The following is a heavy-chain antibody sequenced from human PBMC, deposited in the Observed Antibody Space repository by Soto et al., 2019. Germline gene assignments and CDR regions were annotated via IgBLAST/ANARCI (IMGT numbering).Heavy chain of an antibody. J-gene: IGHJ5*02. CDR2: IWYDGSNK. Sequence: GGSLRLSCAASGFTFSSYGMHWVRQAPGKGLEWVAVIWYDGSNKYYADSVKGRFTISRDNSKNTLYLQMNSLRAEDTAVYYCARDRENVVGPFDPWGQGTLVTAPQ. CDR1: GFTFSSYG. D-gene: IGHD2-15*01. V-gene: IGHV3-33*01. CDR3: ARDRENVVGPFDP.